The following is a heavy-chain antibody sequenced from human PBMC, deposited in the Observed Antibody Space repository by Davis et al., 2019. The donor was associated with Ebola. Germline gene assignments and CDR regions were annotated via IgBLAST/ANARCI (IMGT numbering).Heavy chain of an antibody. V-gene: IGHV5-51*01. D-gene: IGHD2-15*01. CDR3: ARRGGYCSGGSCYSASADY. CDR2: IYPGDSDT. Sequence: GESLKISCKGSGYSFTSYWIGWVRQMPGKGLEWMGIIYPGDSDTRYSPSFQGQVTISADKSISTAYLQWSSLKASDTAMYYCARRGGYCSGGSCYSASADYWGQGTLVTVSS. CDR1: GYSFTSYW. J-gene: IGHJ4*02.